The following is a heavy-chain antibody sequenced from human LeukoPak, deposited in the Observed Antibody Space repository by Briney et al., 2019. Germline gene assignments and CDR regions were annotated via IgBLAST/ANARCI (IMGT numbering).Heavy chain of an antibody. J-gene: IGHJ4*02. V-gene: IGHV3-21*01. CDR3: ARDFSGDPAFDH. CDR2: ISSSSSYI. Sequence: GGSLRLSCAASGFTFSSYSMNWVRQAPGKGLEWVSSISSSSSYIYYADSVKGRFTISRDNAKSSLYLQMNSLRAEDTAVYYCARDFSGDPAFDHWGQGTLVTVSS. CDR1: GFTFSSYS. D-gene: IGHD3-10*01.